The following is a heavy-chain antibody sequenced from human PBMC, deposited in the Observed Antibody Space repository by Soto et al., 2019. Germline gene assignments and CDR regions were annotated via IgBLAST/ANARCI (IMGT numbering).Heavy chain of an antibody. J-gene: IGHJ5*02. CDR2: IYYSGST. CDR3: AVDTTMGGPNWFDP. Sequence: SETLSLTCTVSAGSISRDAYYWSWIRQHPGEGLEWIGYIYYSGSTYYNPSLKSRVSISVDTSRNQFSLKLSSVTAADTAVYYCAVDTTMGGPNWFDPWGQGTLVTVSS. CDR1: AGSISRDAYY. V-gene: IGHV4-31*03. D-gene: IGHD5-18*01.